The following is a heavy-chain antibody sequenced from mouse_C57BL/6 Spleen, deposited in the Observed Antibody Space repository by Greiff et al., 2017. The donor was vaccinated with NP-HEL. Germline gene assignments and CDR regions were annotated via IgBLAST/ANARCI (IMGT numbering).Heavy chain of an antibody. J-gene: IGHJ2*01. CDR1: GFTFSSYA. CDR2: ISDGGSYT. V-gene: IGHV5-4*01. CDR3: ARDRGVGLFDY. Sequence: DVKLVESGGGLVKPGGSLKLSCAASGFTFSSYAMSWVRQTPEKRLEWVATISDGGSYTYYPDNVKGRFTISRDNAKNNLYLQMSHLKSEDTAMYYCARDRGVGLFDYWGQGTTLTVSS. D-gene: IGHD1-1*02.